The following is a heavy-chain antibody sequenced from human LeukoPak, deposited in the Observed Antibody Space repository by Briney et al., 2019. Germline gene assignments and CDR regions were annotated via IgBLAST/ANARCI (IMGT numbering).Heavy chain of an antibody. CDR1: GFTFSSSE. V-gene: IGHV3-48*03. CDR3: ARDLNWGENSFDY. CDR2: ISSGGSTK. D-gene: IGHD3-16*01. J-gene: IGHJ4*02. Sequence: PGGSLRLSCAASGFTFSSSEMNWVRQAPGKGLEWVSYISSGGSTKYYADSVKGRFTISRANAKNLMYLHMNSLRAEDTAVYYCARDLNWGENSFDYWGQGTLVTVSS.